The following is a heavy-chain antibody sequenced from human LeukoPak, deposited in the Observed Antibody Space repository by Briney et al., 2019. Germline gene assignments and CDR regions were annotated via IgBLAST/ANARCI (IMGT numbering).Heavy chain of an antibody. CDR2: IIPIFGTA. CDR1: GGTFSSYA. J-gene: IGHJ3*02. CDR3: ARPLDGRITMIPGAFDI. D-gene: IGHD3-22*01. Sequence: AASVKVSCKASGGTFSSYAISWVRQAPGQGLEWIGGIIPIFGTANYAQKLQGRVTITADESTSTAYMELSSLRSEDTAVYYCARPLDGRITMIPGAFDIWGQGTMVTVSS. V-gene: IGHV1-69*01.